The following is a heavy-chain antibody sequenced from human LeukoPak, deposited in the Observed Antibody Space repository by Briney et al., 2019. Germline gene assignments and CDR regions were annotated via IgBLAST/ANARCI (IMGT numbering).Heavy chain of an antibody. V-gene: IGHV4-34*01. J-gene: IGHJ4*02. D-gene: IGHD6-13*01. CDR1: SGSFSVYY. Sequence: SDTLSLTCALYSGSFSVYYGIGIRDPPEKGREDIGEIKQSGTTNHSPSLKSRVHQSVDTSTTPFSLRLSSVIAADTAVYYCARGVGSIAADCFDSWGQGALVTVSS. CDR2: IKQSGTT. CDR3: ARGVGSIAADCFDS.